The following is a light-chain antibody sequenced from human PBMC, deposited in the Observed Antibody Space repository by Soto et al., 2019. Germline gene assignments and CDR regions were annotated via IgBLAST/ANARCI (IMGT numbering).Light chain of an antibody. V-gene: IGKV1-5*03. CDR1: ESISNS. J-gene: IGKJ1*01. CDR2: KAS. CDR3: QQINIYPLT. Sequence: DIQMTQSPSTLSASVGDRVTITCRASESISNSLAWYQQNPGKAPNLLIYKASTLQSGVPSRFSGSGSGTEFTLTIGSLQPDDFATYYCQQINIYPLTFGQGTKIEVK.